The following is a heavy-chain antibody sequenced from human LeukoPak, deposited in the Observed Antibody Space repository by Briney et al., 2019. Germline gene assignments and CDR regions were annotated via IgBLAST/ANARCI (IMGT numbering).Heavy chain of an antibody. Sequence: SETLSLTCTVSCGSISSYYWSWIRQPPGKGLEWIGYIYYSGSTNYNPSLKSRVTISVGTSKNQFFLKLSSVTAADTAVYYCARGYYDFWSGYSCDAFDIWGQGTMVTVSS. V-gene: IGHV4-59*12. CDR2: IYYSGST. CDR3: ARGYYDFWSGYSCDAFDI. D-gene: IGHD3-3*01. CDR1: CGSISSYY. J-gene: IGHJ3*02.